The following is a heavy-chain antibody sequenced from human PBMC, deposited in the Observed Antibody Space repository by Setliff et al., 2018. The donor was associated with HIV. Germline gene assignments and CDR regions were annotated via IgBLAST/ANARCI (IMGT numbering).Heavy chain of an antibody. D-gene: IGHD6-6*01. Sequence: PSETLSLTCTVSGDSVSSASYYWSWIRQPPGKGLEWIGYIYYSGTTKYNPSLKSRVTISVDTPKNQFSLKLSSVTAADTAVYYCASEAWTSYRSSSGYYYYYMDVWGKGTTGTVSS. CDR3: ASEAWTSYRSSSGYYYYYMDV. CDR2: IYYSGTT. CDR1: GDSVSSASYY. V-gene: IGHV4-61*01. J-gene: IGHJ6*03.